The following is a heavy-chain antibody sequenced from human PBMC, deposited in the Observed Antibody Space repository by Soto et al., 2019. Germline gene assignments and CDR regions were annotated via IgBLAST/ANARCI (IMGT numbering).Heavy chain of an antibody. D-gene: IGHD5-12*01. Sequence: GASVKVSCKASGGTFSSYAISWVRQAPGQGLEWMGGIIPIFGTANYAQKFQGRVTITADESTSTAYMELSSLRSEDTAVYYCARDTKRARYSGYDYRGFRRQSWYFDLWGRGTLVTVSS. CDR2: IIPIFGTA. CDR1: GGTFSSYA. CDR3: ARDTKRARYSGYDYRGFRRQSWYFDL. V-gene: IGHV1-69*13. J-gene: IGHJ2*01.